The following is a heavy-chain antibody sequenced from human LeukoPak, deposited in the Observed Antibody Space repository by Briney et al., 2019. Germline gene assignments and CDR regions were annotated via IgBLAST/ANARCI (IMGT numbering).Heavy chain of an antibody. CDR1: GGSISFSTYY. CDR2: IYYSGNT. J-gene: IGHJ4*02. V-gene: IGHV4-39*07. Sequence: SETLSLTCTVSGGSISFSTYYWGWIRQPPGKGLDWIGSIYYSGNTYYNPSLKSRVTILVDTSKNQFSLKLSSVTAAGTAVYYCARAMSIAARLQTIFDYWGQGTLVTVSS. CDR3: ARAMSIAARLQTIFDY. D-gene: IGHD6-6*01.